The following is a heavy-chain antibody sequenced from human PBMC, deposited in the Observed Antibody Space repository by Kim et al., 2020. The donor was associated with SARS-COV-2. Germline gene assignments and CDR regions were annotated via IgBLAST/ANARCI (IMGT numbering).Heavy chain of an antibody. J-gene: IGHJ6*02. CDR3: AKVSGPSAGGYYYYYGMDV. Sequence: GGSLRLSCAASGFTFDDYAMHWVRQAPGKGLEWVSGISWNSGSIGYADSVKGRFTISRDNAKNSLYLQMNSLRAEDTALYYCAKVSGPSAGGYYYYYGMDVWGQGTTVTVSS. D-gene: IGHD1-26*01. CDR1: GFTFDDYA. V-gene: IGHV3-9*01. CDR2: ISWNSGSI.